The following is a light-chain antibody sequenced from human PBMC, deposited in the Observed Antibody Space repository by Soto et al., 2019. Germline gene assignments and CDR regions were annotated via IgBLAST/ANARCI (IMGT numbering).Light chain of an antibody. Sequence: IQLTQSPSSLSASVGDRVTITCRASQGINNYLAWFQQKPGKAPQSLISGTSSLHVGVPSRFSGSGSGTEFTLTISSLQPEDFATYYCQQYNAYPLTFGGGTKMEIK. CDR3: QQYNAYPLT. V-gene: IGKV1-16*01. CDR1: QGINNY. J-gene: IGKJ4*01. CDR2: GTS.